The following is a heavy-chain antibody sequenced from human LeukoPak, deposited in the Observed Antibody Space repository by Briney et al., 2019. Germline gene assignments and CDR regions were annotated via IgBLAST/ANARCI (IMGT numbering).Heavy chain of an antibody. V-gene: IGHV3-7*01. D-gene: IGHD2-2*01. Sequence: GGSLRLSCAASGFTFRRYWMSWLRQAPGKGPEWVANIRQDGSEKYYMDSEKGRFTISRDNAKKSLYLQMNSLRADDTAMYYCARDFSAQVPVTIHDNWFDPWGQGTLVIVSS. CDR1: GFTFRRYW. CDR3: ARDFSAQVPVTIHDNWFDP. CDR2: IRQDGSEK. J-gene: IGHJ5*02.